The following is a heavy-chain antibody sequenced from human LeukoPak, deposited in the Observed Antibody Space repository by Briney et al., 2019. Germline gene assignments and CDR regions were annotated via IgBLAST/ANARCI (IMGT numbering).Heavy chain of an antibody. CDR1: GFTFSSYS. Sequence: PGGSLRLSCAASGFTFSSYSMNWVRQAPGKGLEWVSSISSSSSYIYYADSVKGRFTISRDNAKNSLYLQMNSLRAEDTAAYYCARDLNYYDSSGYYSGGYWGQGTLVTVSS. D-gene: IGHD3-22*01. CDR2: ISSSSSYI. CDR3: ARDLNYYDSSGYYSGGY. V-gene: IGHV3-21*01. J-gene: IGHJ4*02.